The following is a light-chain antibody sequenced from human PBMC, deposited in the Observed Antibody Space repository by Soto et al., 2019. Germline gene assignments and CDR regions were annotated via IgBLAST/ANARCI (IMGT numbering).Light chain of an antibody. J-gene: IGLJ2*01. CDR1: SSDVGGYTY. V-gene: IGLV2-8*01. Sequence: QSALTQPPSASGSPGQSVTISCTGTSSDVGGYTYVSWYQQHPGKAPKLLIHDVTERPSGVPDRFSGSRSASTASLTVAGLQDEDEDDYYCSSDAGNDIVLFGGGTKLTVL. CDR2: DVT. CDR3: SSDAGNDIVL.